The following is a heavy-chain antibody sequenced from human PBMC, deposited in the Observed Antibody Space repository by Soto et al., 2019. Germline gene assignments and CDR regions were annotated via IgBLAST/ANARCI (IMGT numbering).Heavy chain of an antibody. V-gene: IGHV1-3*01. CDR3: AREALTRDYGAFEI. Sequence: ASVKVSCEASGYTFTSYAMHWVRQAPGQRLEWMGWINAGNGNTKYSQKFQGRVTITRDTSASTAYMELSSLRSEDTAVYYCAREALTRDYGAFEIWGQGTMVTVSS. CDR2: INAGNGNT. CDR1: GYTFTSYA. D-gene: IGHD4-17*01. J-gene: IGHJ3*02.